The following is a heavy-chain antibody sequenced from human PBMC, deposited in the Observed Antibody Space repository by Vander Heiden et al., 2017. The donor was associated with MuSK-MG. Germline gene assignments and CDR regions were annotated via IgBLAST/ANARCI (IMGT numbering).Heavy chain of an antibody. V-gene: IGHV1-69*01. CDR1: GGTFSSYA. CDR2: IIPIVGTA. D-gene: IGHD6-19*01. Sequence: QVQLVQSGAEVKKPGSPVKVSCKASGGTFSSYAISWVRQAPGQGLEWMGGIIPIVGTANYAQKFQGRVTSTADESTSTAYMELSSLRSEDTAVYYCAREQWLVKGACDYWGQGTRGTVSS. J-gene: IGHJ4*02. CDR3: AREQWLVKGACDY.